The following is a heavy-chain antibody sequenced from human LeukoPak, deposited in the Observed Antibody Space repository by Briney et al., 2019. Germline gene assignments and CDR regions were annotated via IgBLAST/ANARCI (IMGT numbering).Heavy chain of an antibody. CDR3: GRRGGGQWLVLDY. D-gene: IGHD6-19*01. J-gene: IGHJ4*02. CDR1: GGSISSGDYY. CDR2: IYYSGST. Sequence: SETLSLTCTVSGGSISSGDYYWSWIRQPPGKGLEWIGYIYYSGSTYYNPSLKSRVTISVDTSKNQFSLKLSSVTAADTAVYYCGRRGGGQWLVLDYWGQGTLVTVSS. V-gene: IGHV4-30-4*01.